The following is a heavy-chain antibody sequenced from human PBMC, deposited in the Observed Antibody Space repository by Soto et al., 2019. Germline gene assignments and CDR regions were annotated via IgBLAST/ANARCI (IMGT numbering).Heavy chain of an antibody. Sequence: QVQLQESGPGLVEPSETLSLTCTVSGGSISSYSWNWIRQPAGKGLEWIGRVDTTGGTNYIPSLKGRVTMSVDTSKNQFSLNLRFVTAADTAVYFCAKDDSGAADIWGQGTMVTVS. D-gene: IGHD3-16*01. CDR2: VDTTGGT. CDR1: GGSISSYS. CDR3: AKDDSGAADI. V-gene: IGHV4-4*07. J-gene: IGHJ3*02.